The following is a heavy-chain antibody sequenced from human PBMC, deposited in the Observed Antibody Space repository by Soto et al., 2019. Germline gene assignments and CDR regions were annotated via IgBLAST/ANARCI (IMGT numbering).Heavy chain of an antibody. Sequence: ASVKVSCNASGYTFTSYGISWVRQAPGQGLEWMGWISAYNGNTNYAQKLQGRVTMTTDTSTSTAYMELRSLRSDDTAVYYCARADYYDSSGYYVYFQHWGQGTLVTVSS. CDR2: ISAYNGNT. J-gene: IGHJ1*01. CDR1: GYTFTSYG. V-gene: IGHV1-18*01. CDR3: ARADYYDSSGYYVYFQH. D-gene: IGHD3-22*01.